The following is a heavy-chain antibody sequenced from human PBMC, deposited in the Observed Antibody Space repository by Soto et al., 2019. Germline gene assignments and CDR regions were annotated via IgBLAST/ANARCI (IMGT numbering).Heavy chain of an antibody. J-gene: IGHJ6*02. CDR1: GGSISRGGYS. CDR2: IYHSGST. V-gene: IGHV4-30-2*01. D-gene: IGHD3-10*01. CDR3: AREEITMVRGVITDYYGMDV. Sequence: PSETLSLTCAVSGGSISRGGYSWIWIRQAPGKGLEWIGYIYHSGSTYYNPSLKSRVTISVDRSKNQFSLKLSSVTAADTAVYYCAREEITMVRGVITDYYGMDVWGQGTTVT.